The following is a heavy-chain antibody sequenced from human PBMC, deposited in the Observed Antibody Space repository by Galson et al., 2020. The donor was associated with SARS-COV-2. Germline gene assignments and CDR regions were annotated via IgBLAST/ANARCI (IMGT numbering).Heavy chain of an antibody. J-gene: IGHJ4*02. CDR2: ISHDGTNK. V-gene: IGHV3-30*04. D-gene: IGHD6-6*01. Sequence: ETGGSLRLSCAASGFTFSNFAMHWVRQAAVKGLEWAAIISHDGTNKDNTDSMNGHFTISRDNSKNTLYLQMNNLSDEDTAVYFCAREGPDYTSSYFDSWGQGTPVTVSS. CDR1: GFTFSNFA. CDR3: AREGPDYTSSYFDS.